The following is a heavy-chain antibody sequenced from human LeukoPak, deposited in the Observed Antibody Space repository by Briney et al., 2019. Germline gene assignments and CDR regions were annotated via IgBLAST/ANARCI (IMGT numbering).Heavy chain of an antibody. CDR1: GGSISSGSCY. D-gene: IGHD3-22*01. J-gene: IGHJ4*02. Sequence: SQTLSLTCTVSGGSISSGSCYWSWIRQPAGKGLEWIGRIYTSGSTNYNPSLKSRVTISVDTSKNQFSLNLNSVTAADTAVYYCALWGYFDSSGRHFWGQGTLVTVSS. V-gene: IGHV4-61*02. CDR3: ALWGYFDSSGRHF. CDR2: IYTSGST.